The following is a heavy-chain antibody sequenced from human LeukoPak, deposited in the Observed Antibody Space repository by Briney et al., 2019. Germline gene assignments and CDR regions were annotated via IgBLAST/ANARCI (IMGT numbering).Heavy chain of an antibody. CDR3: ASPRAPQLVPPYYYYGMDV. CDR1: GFTFSSNW. Sequence: GGSLRLSCAASGFTFSSNWMHWVRQAPGKGLVWVSRIISNENSATCADSVKGRFTISRDNAKNTLYLQMNSLRAEDTAVYYCASPRAPQLVPPYYYYGMDVWGQGTTVTVSS. J-gene: IGHJ6*02. V-gene: IGHV3-74*01. D-gene: IGHD6-6*01. CDR2: IISNENSA.